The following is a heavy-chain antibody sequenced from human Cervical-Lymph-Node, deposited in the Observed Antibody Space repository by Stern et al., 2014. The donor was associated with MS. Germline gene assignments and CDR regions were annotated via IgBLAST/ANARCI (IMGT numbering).Heavy chain of an antibody. D-gene: IGHD3-16*02. CDR3: ARRSKLSTYGMDV. V-gene: IGHV5-51*03. CDR1: GYNFATYW. J-gene: IGHJ6*02. Sequence: EVQLLESGAEVKKPGESLKISCKGSGYNFATYWIGWVRQTPGKGLVWMGSIYPGVSEIRYSPSFQGQVTISADKSISTAYLQWSSLKASDTAMYYCARRSKLSTYGMDVWGQGTTVTVSS. CDR2: IYPGVSEI.